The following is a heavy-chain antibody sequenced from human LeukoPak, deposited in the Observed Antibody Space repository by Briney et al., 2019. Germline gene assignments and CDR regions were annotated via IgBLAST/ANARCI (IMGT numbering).Heavy chain of an antibody. V-gene: IGHV4-59*01. J-gene: IGHJ6*04. Sequence: SETLSLTCTVSGGSICSYYWSWIRQPPGKGLEWIGYIYYSGSTNYNPSLKSRVTISVDTSKNQFSLKLSSVTAADTAVYYCARYNYYGSGSSAMDVWGKGTTVTVSS. CDR1: GGSICSYY. CDR3: ARYNYYGSGSSAMDV. CDR2: IYYSGST. D-gene: IGHD3-10*01.